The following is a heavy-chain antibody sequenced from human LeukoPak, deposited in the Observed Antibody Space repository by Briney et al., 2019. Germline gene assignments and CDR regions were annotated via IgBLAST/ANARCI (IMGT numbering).Heavy chain of an antibody. V-gene: IGHV1-46*01. Sequence: ASVKVSCKASGYTFTIYARNWVRQAPGQGLEWMGIINPSGGSTTYAQKFQGRVTMTRDTSTSTVYMELSSLRSEDTAVYYCAREYCSSTSCSTDAFDIWGQGTMVTVSS. D-gene: IGHD2-2*01. CDR3: AREYCSSTSCSTDAFDI. CDR2: INPSGGST. CDR1: GYTFTIYA. J-gene: IGHJ3*02.